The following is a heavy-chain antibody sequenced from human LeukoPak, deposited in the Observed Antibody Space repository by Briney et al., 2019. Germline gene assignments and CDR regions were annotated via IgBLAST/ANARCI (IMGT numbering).Heavy chain of an antibody. V-gene: IGHV3-11*04. CDR3: ARCYYDFWSGYYTGDPFDY. D-gene: IGHD3-3*01. J-gene: IGHJ4*02. CDR2: ISSSGSTI. CDR1: GFTFSDYY. Sequence: GSLRLSCAASGFTFSDYYMSWIRQAPGKGLEWVSYISSSGSTIYYADSVKGRFTISRDNAKNSLYLQMNSLRAEDTAVYYCARCYYDFWSGYYTGDPFDYWGQGTLVTVSS.